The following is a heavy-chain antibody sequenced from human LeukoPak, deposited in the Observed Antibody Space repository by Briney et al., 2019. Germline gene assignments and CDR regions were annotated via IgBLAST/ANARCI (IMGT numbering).Heavy chain of an antibody. CDR1: GYTFTSYY. Sequence: ASVTVSCKASGYTFTSYYMHWVRQAPGQGLEWMGWINPNSGGTNYAQKFQGRVTMTSDTSISTAYMELSGPTSDDTALYYCARGGGYSSSWYEAYWGQGTLVTVSS. V-gene: IGHV1-2*02. CDR3: ARGGGYSSSWYEAY. J-gene: IGHJ4*02. CDR2: INPNSGGT. D-gene: IGHD6-13*01.